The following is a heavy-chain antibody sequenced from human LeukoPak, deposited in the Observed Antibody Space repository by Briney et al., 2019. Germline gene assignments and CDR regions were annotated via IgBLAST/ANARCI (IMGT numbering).Heavy chain of an antibody. CDR2: IDDSGNT. CDR1: GGSISNYY. Sequence: SETLSLTCTVSGGSISNYYWSWIRRPPGKGLEWIAYIDDSGNTNYNPSLRSQVTISVDRSKNQFSLKLSFVTAADTAVYYCARSDYYGSGSHTVFDAFDIWGQGTRVAVSS. CDR3: ARSDYYGSGSHTVFDAFDI. D-gene: IGHD3-10*01. J-gene: IGHJ3*02. V-gene: IGHV4-59*01.